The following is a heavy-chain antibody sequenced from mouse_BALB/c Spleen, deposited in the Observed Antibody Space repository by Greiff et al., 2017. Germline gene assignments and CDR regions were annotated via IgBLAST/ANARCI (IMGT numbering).Heavy chain of an antibody. CDR1: GFTFSSYG. V-gene: IGHV5-6-3*01. Sequence: EVQGVESGGGLVQPGGSRKLSCAASGFTFSSYGMSWVRQTPDKRLELVATINSNGGSTYYPDSVKGRFTISRDNAKNTLYLQMSSLKSEDTAMYYCARDRTDYAMDYWGQGTSVTVSS. J-gene: IGHJ4*01. CDR3: ARDRTDYAMDY. CDR2: INSNGGST.